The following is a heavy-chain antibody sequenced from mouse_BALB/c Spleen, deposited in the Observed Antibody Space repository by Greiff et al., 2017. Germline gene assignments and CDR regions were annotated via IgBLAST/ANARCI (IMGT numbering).Heavy chain of an antibody. CDR2: IDPANGNT. D-gene: IGHD1-1*01. J-gene: IGHJ4*01. CDR3: ALYYYSSSYGAMDY. Sequence: VQLQQSGAELVKPGASVKLSCTASGFNIKDTYMHWVKQRPEQGLEWIGRIDPANGNTKYDPKFQGKATITADTSSNTAYLQLSSLTSEDTAVYYCALYYYSSSYGAMDYWGQGTSVTVSS. CDR1: GFNIKDTY. V-gene: IGHV14-3*02.